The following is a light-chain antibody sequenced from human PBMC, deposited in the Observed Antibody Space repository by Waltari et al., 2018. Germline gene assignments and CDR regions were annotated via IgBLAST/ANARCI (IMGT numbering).Light chain of an antibody. J-gene: IGKJ1*01. Sequence: DIQMTQSPSTLAASVGDRVTITCRASQTIITWLAWYQQKPGKAPQLLIYKASSLDSGVPSRFSGSGAVTEFSLTISSLQPDDSATYYCQQYYTYWTFGQGTKVDIK. CDR3: QQYYTYWT. CDR2: KAS. V-gene: IGKV1-5*03. CDR1: QTIITW.